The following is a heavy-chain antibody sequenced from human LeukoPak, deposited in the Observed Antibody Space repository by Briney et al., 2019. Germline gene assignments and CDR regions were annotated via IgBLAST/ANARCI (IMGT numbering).Heavy chain of an antibody. V-gene: IGHV3-21*01. CDR1: GFTFSSYS. Sequence: GGSLRLSCAASGFTFSSYSMNWVRQAPGKGLEWVSSISSSSSYIYYADSVKGRLTISRDNAKNSLYLQMNSLRAEDTAVYHCARGWVNCSGGSCYSGNDYYYYYYMDVWGKGTTVTVSS. D-gene: IGHD2-15*01. CDR2: ISSSSSYI. J-gene: IGHJ6*03. CDR3: ARGWVNCSGGSCYSGNDYYYYYYMDV.